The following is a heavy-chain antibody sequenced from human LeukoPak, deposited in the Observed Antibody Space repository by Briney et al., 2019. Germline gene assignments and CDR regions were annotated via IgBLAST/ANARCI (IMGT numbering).Heavy chain of an antibody. J-gene: IGHJ4*02. Sequence: PGGSLRLSCAASGFTFSSCAMSWVCQAPGKGLEWVSAISGSGGSTYYADSVKGRFTISRDNSKNTLYLQMNSLRAEDTAVYYCAKDLYYYDSSGYAPYFDYWGQGTLVTVSS. CDR3: AKDLYYYDSSGYAPYFDY. CDR2: ISGSGGST. V-gene: IGHV3-23*01. D-gene: IGHD3-22*01. CDR1: GFTFSSCA.